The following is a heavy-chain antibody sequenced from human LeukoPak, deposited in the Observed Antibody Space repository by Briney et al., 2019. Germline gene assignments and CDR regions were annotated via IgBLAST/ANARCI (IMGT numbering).Heavy chain of an antibody. CDR1: GFTFSGYW. CDR3: ARPRYCSGGSCRYVDS. Sequence: GGSLRLSCAASGFTFSGYWMTWVRQAPGKGLEWVANMKQDGSEKYYVDSVKGRFTISRDNAQSSLYLQMNSLRAEDTAVYYCARPRYCSGGSCRYVDSWGQGTLVTVSS. D-gene: IGHD2-15*01. J-gene: IGHJ4*02. V-gene: IGHV3-7*05. CDR2: MKQDGSEK.